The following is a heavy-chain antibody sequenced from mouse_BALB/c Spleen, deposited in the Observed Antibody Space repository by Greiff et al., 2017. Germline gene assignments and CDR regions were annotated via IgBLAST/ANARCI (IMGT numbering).Heavy chain of an antibody. CDR3: AKDYPRLPHAMDY. V-gene: IGHV2-4-1*01. CDR1: GFSLTSYG. Sequence: QVQLQQSGPGLVQPSQCLSITCTASGFSLTSYGVHWVRQSPGKGLEWLGVIWSGGSTDYNAAFISRLSISKDNSKSQVFFKMNSLQASDTAIYSCAKDYPRLPHAMDYWGQGTSVTVSS. J-gene: IGHJ4*01. D-gene: IGHD2-2*01. CDR2: IWSGGST.